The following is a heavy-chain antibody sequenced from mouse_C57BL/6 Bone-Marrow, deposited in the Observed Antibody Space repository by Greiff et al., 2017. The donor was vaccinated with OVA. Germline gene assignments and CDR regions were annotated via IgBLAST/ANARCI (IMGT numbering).Heavy chain of an antibody. CDR2: INYDGSST. D-gene: IGHD1-1*01. Sequence: EVQRVESEGGLVQPGSSMKLSCTASGFTFSDYYMAWVRQVPEKGLEWVANINYDGSSTYYMDSLKSRFIISRDNAKNILYLQMSSLKSEDTATYYCARVDFYYGSSYDFDYWGQGTTLTVSS. J-gene: IGHJ2*01. CDR3: ARVDFYYGSSYDFDY. CDR1: GFTFSDYY. V-gene: IGHV5-16*01.